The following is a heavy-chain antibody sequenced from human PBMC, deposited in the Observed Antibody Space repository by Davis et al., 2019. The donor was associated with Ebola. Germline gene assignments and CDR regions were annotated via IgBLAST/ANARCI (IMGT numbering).Heavy chain of an antibody. D-gene: IGHD2-2*01. CDR2: INPSGGST. CDR3: ARPAVVPAAKDAFDI. Sequence: ASVKVSCKASGHTFTSYYMHWVRQAPGQGLEWMGIINPSGGSTSYAQKFQGRVTMTRDTSTSTVYMELSSLRSEDTAVYYCARPAVVPAAKDAFDIWGQGTMVTVSS. CDR1: GHTFTSYY. V-gene: IGHV1-46*01. J-gene: IGHJ3*02.